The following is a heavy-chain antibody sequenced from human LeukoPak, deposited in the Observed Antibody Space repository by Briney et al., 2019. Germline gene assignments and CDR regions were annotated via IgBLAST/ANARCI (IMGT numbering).Heavy chain of an antibody. CDR1: GFTFNTYA. J-gene: IGHJ4*02. CDR2: ISFDGTNK. V-gene: IGHV3-30*04. CDR3: ARDATGVVTAIPEFPDY. Sequence: GRSLRLSCAASGFTFNTYAIHWVRQAPGKGLEWVALISFDGTNKYYADSVKGGFTISRDNSKNTLYLQMNRLRPEDTAIYYCARDATGVVTAIPEFPDYWGQGTLVTVSS. D-gene: IGHD2-21*02.